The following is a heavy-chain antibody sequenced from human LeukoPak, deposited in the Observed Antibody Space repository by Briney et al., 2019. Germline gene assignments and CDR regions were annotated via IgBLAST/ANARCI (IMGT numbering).Heavy chain of an antibody. CDR2: IFYSGST. J-gene: IGHJ4*02. CDR1: GGSISTSSYY. V-gene: IGHV4-39*07. CDR3: ARGLASGYPPIPFDY. Sequence: TSETLSLTCTVSGGSISTSSYYSGWVRQPPGKGLEWIGNIFYSGSTYYSPSLKSRVTISLDTSRNQFSLKLNSVTAADTAVYYCARGLASGYPPIPFDYWGQGTLVTVSS. D-gene: IGHD3-3*01.